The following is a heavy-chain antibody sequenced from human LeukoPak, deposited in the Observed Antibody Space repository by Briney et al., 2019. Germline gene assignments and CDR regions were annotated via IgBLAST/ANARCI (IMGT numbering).Heavy chain of an antibody. CDR1: GDTFTSYY. CDR2: INPSGDST. CDR3: ASGYCSGGSCLDN. J-gene: IGHJ4*02. D-gene: IGHD2-15*01. Sequence: GASVKVSCKASGDTFTSYYMHWVRQAPGQGLEWMGIINPSGDSTSSAQTFQGRVTMTRDMSTSTVYMALSSLRSEDTAMYYCASGYCSGGSCLDNWGQGTLVTVSS. V-gene: IGHV1-46*01.